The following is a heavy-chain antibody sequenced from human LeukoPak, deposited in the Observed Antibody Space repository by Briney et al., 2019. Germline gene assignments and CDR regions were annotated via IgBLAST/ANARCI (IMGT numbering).Heavy chain of an antibody. CDR3: ARSKIAAAGWRD. D-gene: IGHD6-13*01. V-gene: IGHV4-59*12. J-gene: IGHJ4*02. CDR1: GGSISSYY. CDR2: IYYSGST. Sequence: PSETLSLTCTVSGGSISSYYWSWIRQPPGKGLEWIGYIYYSGSTNYNPSLKSRVTMSVDTSKNQFSLKLSSVTAADTAVYYCARSKIAAAGWRDWGQGTLVTVSS.